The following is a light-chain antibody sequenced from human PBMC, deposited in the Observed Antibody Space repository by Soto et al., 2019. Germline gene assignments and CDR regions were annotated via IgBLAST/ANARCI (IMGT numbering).Light chain of an antibody. V-gene: IGKV1-5*01. CDR3: QQYENYWT. Sequence: EIPVTHSPPTLYAKAGDQATIPFRASQSISSWLAWYQHKPGKAPKLLIYDASNLDSGVPSRFSGSGSGTEFSLTTSNLQPDDCATYYCQQYENYWTFGQGTKVDIK. CDR2: DAS. CDR1: QSISSW. J-gene: IGKJ1*01.